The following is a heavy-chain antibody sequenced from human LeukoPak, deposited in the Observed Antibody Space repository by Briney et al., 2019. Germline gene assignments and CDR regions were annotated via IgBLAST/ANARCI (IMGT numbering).Heavy chain of an antibody. CDR3: AREVGWSGYYTDY. Sequence: GGSLRLSCAASGFTFSTYNMNWVRQAPGKGLECVSSISSSSTYTYYADSVKGRFTISRDNAKNSLYLQMNSLRAEGTAVYYCAREVGWSGYYTDYWGQGTLVTVSS. D-gene: IGHD3-3*01. J-gene: IGHJ4*02. V-gene: IGHV3-21*01. CDR1: GFTFSTYN. CDR2: ISSSSTYT.